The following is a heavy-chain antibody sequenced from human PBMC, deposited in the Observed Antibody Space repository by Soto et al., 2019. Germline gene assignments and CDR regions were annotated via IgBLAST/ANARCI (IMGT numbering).Heavy chain of an antibody. D-gene: IGHD6-19*01. Sequence: QITLKESGPTVVKPTQTLTLTCSLSGFSLNTGGVGVGWIRPPPGKALEWLAVIYWDDDTSWNPSLRGMLTIHRDASDDQVVLTVPNMDPVDTGTYYRARRRGGFGGGWTTPYFEYWGQGTLVTVSS. CDR2: IYWDDDT. CDR3: ARRRGGFGGGWTTPYFEY. J-gene: IGHJ4*02. V-gene: IGHV2-5*02. CDR1: GFSLNTGGVG.